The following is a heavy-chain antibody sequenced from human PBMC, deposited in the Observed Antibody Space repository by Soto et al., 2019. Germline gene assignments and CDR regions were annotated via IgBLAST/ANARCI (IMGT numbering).Heavy chain of an antibody. V-gene: IGHV4-34*01. CDR1: GGSFSGYY. D-gene: IGHD6-13*01. Sequence: QVQLQQWGAGLLKPSETLSLTCAVYGGSFSGYYWSWIRQPPGKGLEWIGEINHSGSTNYNPSLKSRVTISVDTSKNQFSLKLSSVTAADTAVYYCARGRAGGSSWYYFDYWGQGTLVTVSS. J-gene: IGHJ4*02. CDR2: INHSGST. CDR3: ARGRAGGSSWYYFDY.